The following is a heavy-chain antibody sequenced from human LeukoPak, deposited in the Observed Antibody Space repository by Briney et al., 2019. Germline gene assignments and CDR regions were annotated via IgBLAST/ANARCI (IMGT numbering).Heavy chain of an antibody. D-gene: IGHD3-3*01. Sequence: PGGSLRLSCAASGFTFSSYDMHWVRQATGKGLEWVSAICTAGDTYYPGLVKGRVTISREHAKNSLYLQMNSLRAGDTAVYYCARACDFWSGYYDVWGQGTTVTVSS. CDR3: ARACDFWSGYYDV. CDR1: GFTFSSYD. J-gene: IGHJ6*02. CDR2: ICTAGDT. V-gene: IGHV3-13*01.